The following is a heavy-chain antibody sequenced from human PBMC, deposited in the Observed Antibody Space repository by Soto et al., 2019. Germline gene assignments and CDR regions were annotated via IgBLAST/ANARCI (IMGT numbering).Heavy chain of an antibody. Sequence: PGGSLRLSCAASGFTFSDYYMTWIRQAPGKGLEWISYISSGSTYTNYADSVKGRFTISRDNAKNSLYLQMNSLRAEDTAVYYCAVYCSGGTCYSGNYYYGMDVWGQGTTVTVSS. CDR2: ISSGSTYT. CDR3: AVYCSGGTCYSGNYYYGMDV. V-gene: IGHV3-11*03. J-gene: IGHJ6*02. D-gene: IGHD2-15*01. CDR1: GFTFSDYY.